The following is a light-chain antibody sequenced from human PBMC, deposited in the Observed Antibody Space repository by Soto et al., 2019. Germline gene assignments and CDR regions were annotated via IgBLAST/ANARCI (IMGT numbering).Light chain of an antibody. Sequence: QPVLTQPASVSGSPGQSITISCTGTSSDVGSYNFVSWYQQHPGKAPKFIIYEGTKRPSGVSNRFSGSKSGNTASLTISGLQAEDEADYYCSSYAGADTFVIFGGGTKLTVL. J-gene: IGLJ2*01. V-gene: IGLV2-23*03. CDR2: EGT. CDR1: SSDVGSYNF. CDR3: SSYAGADTFVI.